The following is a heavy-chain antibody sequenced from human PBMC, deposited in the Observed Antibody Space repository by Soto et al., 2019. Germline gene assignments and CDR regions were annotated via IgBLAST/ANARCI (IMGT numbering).Heavy chain of an antibody. CDR3: AREPIYQWLVRRRGYYGMDV. CDR1: GFTFSSYG. Sequence: ALRLSCEASGFTFSSYGMHWVRQAPGKGLEWVAVIWYDGSNKYYADSVKGRFTISRDNSKNTLYLQMNSLRAEDTAVYYCAREPIYQWLVRRRGYYGMDVWGQGTTVTVSS. J-gene: IGHJ6*02. D-gene: IGHD6-19*01. CDR2: IWYDGSNK. V-gene: IGHV3-33*01.